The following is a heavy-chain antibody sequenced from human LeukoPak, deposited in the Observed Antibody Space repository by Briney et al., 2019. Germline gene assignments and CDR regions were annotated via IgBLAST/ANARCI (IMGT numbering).Heavy chain of an antibody. CDR1: GYTFTGYY. CDR2: INPNSGGA. V-gene: IGHV1-2*02. D-gene: IGHD3-10*01. CDR3: ARLYYGSGTGPDY. J-gene: IGHJ4*02. Sequence: ASVKVSCKASGYTFTGYYMHWVRQAPGQGLEWMGWINPNSGGANYAQKFQGRVTMTRDTSISTAYMELSRLRSDDTAVYYCARLYYGSGTGPDYWGQGTLVTVSS.